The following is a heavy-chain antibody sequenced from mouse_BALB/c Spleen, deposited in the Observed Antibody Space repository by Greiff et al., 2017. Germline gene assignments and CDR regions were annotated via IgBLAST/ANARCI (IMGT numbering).Heavy chain of an antibody. V-gene: IGHV5-17*02. J-gene: IGHJ3*01. CDR1: GFTFSSFG. CDR2: ISSGSSTI. Sequence: EVMLVESGGGLVQPGGSRKLSCAASGFTFSSFGMHWVRQAPEKGLEWDAYISSGSSTIYYADTVKGRFTISRDNPKNTLFLQMTSLRSEDTAMYYCARSAPLYYGPAWFAYWGQGTLVTVSA. D-gene: IGHD1-2*01. CDR3: ARSAPLYYGPAWFAY.